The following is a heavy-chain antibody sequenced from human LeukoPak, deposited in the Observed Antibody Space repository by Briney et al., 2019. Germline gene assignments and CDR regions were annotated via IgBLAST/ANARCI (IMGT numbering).Heavy chain of an antibody. V-gene: IGHV3-48*04. Sequence: GGSLRLSCAASGFIFRSHTMNWVRQGPGKGLEWVSYISSTSGTIYYADSVKGRFTISRDNAKKTLYLQMNSLRAEETAVYYCARDQGGATRIDYWGQGTLVTVSS. D-gene: IGHD1-26*01. CDR2: ISSTSGTI. CDR3: ARDQGGATRIDY. CDR1: GFIFRSHT. J-gene: IGHJ4*02.